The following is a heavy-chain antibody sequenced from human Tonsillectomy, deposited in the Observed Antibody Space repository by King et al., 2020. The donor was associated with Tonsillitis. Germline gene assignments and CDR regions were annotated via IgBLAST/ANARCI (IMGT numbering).Heavy chain of an antibody. CDR1: GFTFTTYA. CDR2: ISGRGSNT. V-gene: IGHV3-23*04. Sequence: VQLVESGGGLVQPGESLRLSCAASGFTFTTYAMTWVRQAPGKGLDWVSSISGRGSNTYYADSVKAHFIISRDNSKNTLYLQLNSLRAEDTAVYYCARETDYDFWSGSLNFYMDVWGKGTTVIVSS. J-gene: IGHJ6*03. CDR3: ARETDYDFWSGSLNFYMDV. D-gene: IGHD3-3*01.